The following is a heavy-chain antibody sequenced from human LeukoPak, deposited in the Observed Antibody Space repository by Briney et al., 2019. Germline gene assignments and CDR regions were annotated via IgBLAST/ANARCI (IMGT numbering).Heavy chain of an antibody. J-gene: IGHJ6*02. CDR2: ISGSGGST. D-gene: IGHD2-2*01. Sequence: RGSLRLSCAASGFTFSSYAMSWVRQAPGKGLEWVSAISGSGGSTYYADSVKGRFTISRDNSKNTLYLQMNSLRAEGTAVYYCAKDRYCSSTSCYGYYYYGMDVWSQGTTVTVSS. CDR3: AKDRYCSSTSCYGYYYYGMDV. CDR1: GFTFSSYA. V-gene: IGHV3-23*01.